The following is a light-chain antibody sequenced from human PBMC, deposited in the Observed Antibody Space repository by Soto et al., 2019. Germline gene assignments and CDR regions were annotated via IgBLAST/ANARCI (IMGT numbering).Light chain of an antibody. CDR2: GAS. CDR1: QSVSSSY. Sequence: EIFLTQSPGTLSLSQWEIATLSCRASQSVSSSYLAWYQQKPGQAPRLLIYGASSRATGTPDRFSGSGSGTDFTLTISRLEPEDFAVYYCQQYGSSPSTFGQGTKVDIK. V-gene: IGKV3-20*01. CDR3: QQYGSSPST. J-gene: IGKJ1*01.